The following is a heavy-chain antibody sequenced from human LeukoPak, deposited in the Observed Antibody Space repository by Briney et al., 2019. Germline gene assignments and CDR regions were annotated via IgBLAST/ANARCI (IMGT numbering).Heavy chain of an antibody. CDR3: ARGISNVGATTHDY. CDR2: IIPIFGTA. D-gene: IGHD1-26*01. J-gene: IGHJ4*02. CDR1: GGTFSSYA. V-gene: IGHV1-69*13. Sequence: SVKVSCKASGGTFSSYAISWVRQPPGQGLEWMGGIIPIFGTANYAQKFQGRVTITADDSTSTAFMELSSLRSEDTAVYYCARGISNVGATTHDYWGQGTLVTVSS.